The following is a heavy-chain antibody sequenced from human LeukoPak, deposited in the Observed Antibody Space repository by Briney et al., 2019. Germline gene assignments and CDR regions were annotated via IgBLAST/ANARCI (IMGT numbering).Heavy chain of an antibody. D-gene: IGHD3-10*01. CDR1: GITFSTAW. CDR2: IKSKIGGATA. Sequence: PGGSLRLSCAASGITFSTAWMCWFRQAPGKGLEWVGRIKSKIGGATADYAAPVKDRFTISRDDSKNTLYLQMNSLKTEDTAVYYCATDRAWFDPWGQGTLVTVSS. V-gene: IGHV3-15*01. CDR3: ATDRAWFDP. J-gene: IGHJ5*02.